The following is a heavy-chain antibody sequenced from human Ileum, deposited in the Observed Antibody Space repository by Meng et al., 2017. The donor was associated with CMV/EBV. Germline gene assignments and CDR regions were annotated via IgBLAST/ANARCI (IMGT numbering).Heavy chain of an antibody. J-gene: IGHJ5*02. CDR3: ARGSQKDCSSSSCSQWWFDP. D-gene: IGHD2-2*01. CDR2: IGPYNGNA. CDR1: TSYG. V-gene: IGHV1-18*01. Sequence: TSYGISWVRQAPGQGLEWMGWIGPYNGNANYAQNLQGRVTMTTDTSTSTAYMELRSLRSDDTALYYCARGSQKDCSSSSCSQWWFDPWGQGTLVTVSS.